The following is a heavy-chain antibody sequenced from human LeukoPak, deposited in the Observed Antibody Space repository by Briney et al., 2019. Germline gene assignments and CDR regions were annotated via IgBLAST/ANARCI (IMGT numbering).Heavy chain of an antibody. CDR1: GFTLSSYA. J-gene: IGHJ4*02. D-gene: IGHD2-2*02. CDR3: AKSYCSSTSCYMSYFDY. Sequence: PGGSLRLSCAASGFTLSSYAMSWVRQAPGKGLEWVSAISGSGGSTYYADSVKGRFTISRDNSKNTLYLQMNSLRAEDTAVYYCAKSYCSSTSCYMSYFDYWGQGTLVTVSS. CDR2: ISGSGGST. V-gene: IGHV3-23*01.